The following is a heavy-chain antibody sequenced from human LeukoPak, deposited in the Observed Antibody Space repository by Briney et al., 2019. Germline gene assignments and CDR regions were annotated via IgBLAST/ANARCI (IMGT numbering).Heavy chain of an antibody. CDR3: ARGPSSGNALNY. J-gene: IGHJ4*02. D-gene: IGHD3-16*01. CDR2: IKQDGSEK. V-gene: IGHV3-7*04. CDR1: GFTFSNYD. Sequence: GGSLRLSCAASGFTFSNYDMHWVRQAPGKGLEWVANIKQDGSEKDYVDSVKGRFTISRDNAKKSLYLQMNSLRAEDTAVYYCARGPSSGNALNYWGQGTLVTVSS.